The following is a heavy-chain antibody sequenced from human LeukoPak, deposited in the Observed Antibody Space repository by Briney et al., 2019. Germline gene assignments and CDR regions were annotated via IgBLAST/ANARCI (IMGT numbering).Heavy chain of an antibody. CDR2: IQFDESDK. CDR3: AKDSHVVAATPYYFDD. J-gene: IGHJ4*02. V-gene: IGHV3-30*02. CDR1: GFTFSNYG. D-gene: IGHD2-15*01. Sequence: GGSLRLSCAASGFTFSNYGMHWVRQTPGKGLEWVTFIQFDESDKFYADSVKGRFIISRDNSKSTLYLQMNSLRAEDTAVYYCAKDSHVVAATPYYFDDWGQGTLVTVSS.